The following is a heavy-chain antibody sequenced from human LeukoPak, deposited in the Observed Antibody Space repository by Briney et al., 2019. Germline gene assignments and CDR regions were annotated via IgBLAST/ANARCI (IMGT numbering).Heavy chain of an antibody. Sequence: GGSLRLSCAASRFTFSSYGMHWVRQAPGKGLEWVAFISNEGSNKYYADSVKGRFTISRDNSENMLFLQMNSLRAEDTAVYHCATLNTAYDKAWFDPWGQGTLVIVSS. CDR3: ATLNTAYDKAWFDP. D-gene: IGHD5-12*01. CDR1: RFTFSSYG. CDR2: ISNEGSNK. V-gene: IGHV3-30*03. J-gene: IGHJ5*02.